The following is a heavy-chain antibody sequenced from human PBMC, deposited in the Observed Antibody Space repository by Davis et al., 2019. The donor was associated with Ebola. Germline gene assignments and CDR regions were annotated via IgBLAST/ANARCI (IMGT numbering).Heavy chain of an antibody. D-gene: IGHD4/OR15-4a*01. CDR3: ARGLTSYYGLDV. J-gene: IGHJ6*02. Sequence: ASVKVSCKTSGYTYTHHGVAWVRQAPGQGLEWMGWVNPKTGKTEYAQRFQGRVTITMNTSMSTVYIDLSSLTSEDTAVYYCARGLTSYYGLDVWGQGTTVTVSS. CDR2: VNPKTGKT. V-gene: IGHV1-8*03. CDR1: GYTYTHHG.